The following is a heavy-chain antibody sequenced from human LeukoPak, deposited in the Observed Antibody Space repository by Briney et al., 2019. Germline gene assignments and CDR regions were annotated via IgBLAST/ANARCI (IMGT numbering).Heavy chain of an antibody. Sequence: TLKVSCKVSGCTFSSDYRHWVRQAPGKGLEWMGWINPNSGGTNYAQKIQGRVTMTRDTSISTAYMELSRLRSDDTAVYYCASLGLHCSSTSCHDGMDVWSQGSSVTVSS. D-gene: IGHD2-2*01. CDR1: GCTFSSDY. V-gene: IGHV1-2*02. J-gene: IGHJ6*02. CDR3: ASLGLHCSSTSCHDGMDV. CDR2: INPNSGGT.